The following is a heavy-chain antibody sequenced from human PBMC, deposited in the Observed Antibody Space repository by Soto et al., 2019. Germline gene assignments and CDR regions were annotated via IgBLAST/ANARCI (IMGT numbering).Heavy chain of an antibody. J-gene: IGHJ6*03. CDR2: IYYSGST. CDR3: ARHPTYYYSYMDV. CDR1: GGYISSSSYY. Sequence: ETLSLTCTVSGGYISSSSYYWGWIRQPPGKGLEWIGSIYYSGSTYYNPSLKSRVTISVDTSKNQFSLKLSSVTAADTAVYYCARHPTYYYSYMDVWGKGTTVTVSS. V-gene: IGHV4-39*01.